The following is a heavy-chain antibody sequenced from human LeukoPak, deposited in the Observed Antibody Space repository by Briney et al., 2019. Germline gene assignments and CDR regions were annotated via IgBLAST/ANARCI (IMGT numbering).Heavy chain of an antibody. D-gene: IGHD2-2*01. CDR3: AGDILVGPAAPGPYYYMDV. V-gene: IGHV4-34*01. CDR1: GGSFSGYY. J-gene: IGHJ6*03. Sequence: SSETLSLTCAVYGGSFSGYYWSWIRQPPGKGLEWIGEINHSGSTNYNPSLKSRVTISVDTSKNQFSLKLSSVTAADTAVYYCAGDILVGPAAPGPYYYMDVWGKGTTVSVSS. CDR2: INHSGST.